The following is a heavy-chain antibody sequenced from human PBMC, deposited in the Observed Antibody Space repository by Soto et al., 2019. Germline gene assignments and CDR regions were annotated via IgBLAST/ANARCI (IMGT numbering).Heavy chain of an antibody. V-gene: IGHV3-30*18. D-gene: IGHD5-12*01. Sequence: GVSLRLSCAASGFTFSSYGMHWVRQAPGKGLEWVAVISYDGSNKYYADSVKGRFTISRDNSKNTLYLQMNSLRAEDTAVYYCAKASSGYDPSYFDYWGQGTLVTVSS. CDR1: GFTFSSYG. CDR3: AKASSGYDPSYFDY. J-gene: IGHJ4*02. CDR2: ISYDGSNK.